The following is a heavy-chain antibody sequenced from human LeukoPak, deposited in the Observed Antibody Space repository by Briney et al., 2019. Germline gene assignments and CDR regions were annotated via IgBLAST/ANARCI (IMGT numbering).Heavy chain of an antibody. Sequence: GGSLRLSCAASGFTLSNHFMHWVRQAPGKGLEWVSFIRFDGTNRHYVDSVKGRFTISRDNPNNMLYLQMNSLKFDDTAVYYCARDAYHSGDLDQWGEGTLVIVSS. CDR2: IRFDGTNR. J-gene: IGHJ4*02. CDR3: ARDAYHSGDLDQ. D-gene: IGHD3/OR15-3a*01. CDR1: GFTLSNHF. V-gene: IGHV3-30*02.